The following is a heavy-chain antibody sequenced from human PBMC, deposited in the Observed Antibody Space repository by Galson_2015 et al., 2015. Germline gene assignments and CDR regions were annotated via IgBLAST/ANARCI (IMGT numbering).Heavy chain of an antibody. CDR1: GFTFSSYQ. Sequence: SLRLSCAASGFTFSSYQMNWVRQTPGKGLEWVSFISSSGTSIYYADSVKGRFTISRDNAKNSLYLQMNSLRAEDTAVYYCAREVCSSTSCSAGYWGQGTLVTVSS. V-gene: IGHV3-48*03. CDR3: AREVCSSTSCSAGY. J-gene: IGHJ4*02. D-gene: IGHD2-2*01. CDR2: ISSSGTSI.